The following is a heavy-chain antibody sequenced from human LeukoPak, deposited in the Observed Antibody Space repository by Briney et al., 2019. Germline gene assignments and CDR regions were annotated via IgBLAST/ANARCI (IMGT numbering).Heavy chain of an antibody. CDR1: GGTFSSYA. J-gene: IGHJ4*02. D-gene: IGHD3-10*01. CDR2: IIPIFGTA. CDR3: ARDSDPYYYGSGSYYCSVAY. Sequence: SVKVSCKASGGTFSSYAISWVRQAPGQGLEWMGRIIPIFGTANYAQKFQGRVTITTDESTSTAYMELSSLRSEDTAVYYCARDSDPYYYGSGSYYCSVAYWGRGTLVTVSS. V-gene: IGHV1-69*05.